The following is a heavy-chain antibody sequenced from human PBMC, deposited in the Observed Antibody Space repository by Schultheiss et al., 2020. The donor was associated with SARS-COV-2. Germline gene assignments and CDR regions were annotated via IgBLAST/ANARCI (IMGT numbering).Heavy chain of an antibody. CDR2: IWYDGSNK. D-gene: IGHD4-17*01. CDR3: ARDDYGDYHGGGDY. CDR1: GFTFDDYA. V-gene: IGHV3-33*08. Sequence: GGSLRLSCGASGFTFDDYAMHWVRQAPGKGLEWVAVIWYDGSNKYYADSVKGRFTISRDNSKNTLYLQMNSLRAEDTAVYYCARDDYGDYHGGGDYWGQGTLVTVSS. J-gene: IGHJ4*02.